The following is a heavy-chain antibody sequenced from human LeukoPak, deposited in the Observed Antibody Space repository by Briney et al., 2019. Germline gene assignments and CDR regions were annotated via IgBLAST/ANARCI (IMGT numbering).Heavy chain of an antibody. CDR2: ISSSGSTI. Sequence: PGGSLRLSCAASGFTFSDYYMSWIRQAPGKGLEWVSYISSSGSTIYYADSVKGRFTISKDNAKNSLYLQMNSLRAEDTAVYYCAREEVVTANLDYWGQGTLVTVSS. D-gene: IGHD2-21*02. J-gene: IGHJ4*02. CDR1: GFTFSDYY. CDR3: AREEVVTANLDY. V-gene: IGHV3-11*01.